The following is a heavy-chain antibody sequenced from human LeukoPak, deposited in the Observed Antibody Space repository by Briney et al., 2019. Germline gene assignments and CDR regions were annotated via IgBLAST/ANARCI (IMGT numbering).Heavy chain of an antibody. V-gene: IGHV4-59*01. J-gene: IGHJ6*02. CDR1: GGSISSYY. Sequence: SETLSLTCTFSGGSISSYYWSWIRQPPGKGLEWIGYIYYSGSTNYNPSLKSRVTISVDTSKNQFSLKLSSVTAADTAVYYCARETPRGYSYGPYGMDVWGQGTTVTVSS. CDR3: ARETPRGYSYGPYGMDV. CDR2: IYYSGST. D-gene: IGHD5-18*01.